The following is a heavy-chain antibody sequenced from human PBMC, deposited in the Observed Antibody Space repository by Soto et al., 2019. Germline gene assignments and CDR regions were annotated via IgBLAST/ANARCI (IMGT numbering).Heavy chain of an antibody. CDR1: GYTFTSYG. V-gene: IGHV1-18*01. J-gene: IGHJ5*02. D-gene: IGHD3-10*01. CDR3: ARALGGSGSYYNWFDP. CDR2: ISAYNGNT. Sequence: QVQLVQSGAEVKKPGASVKVSCKASGYTFTSYGISWVRQAPGQGLEWMGWISAYNGNTNYAQKLQGRVTMTTDTSTRTAYMELGSLRSDDTAVYYGARALGGSGSYYNWFDPWGQGTLVTVSS.